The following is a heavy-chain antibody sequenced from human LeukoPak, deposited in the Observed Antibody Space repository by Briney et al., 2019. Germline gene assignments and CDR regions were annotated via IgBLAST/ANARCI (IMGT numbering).Heavy chain of an antibody. V-gene: IGHV3-30*04. J-gene: IGHJ4*02. CDR3: ARVIWFGELFQIDY. D-gene: IGHD3-10*01. Sequence: HPGGSLRLSCVASDFSSTTYTMGWVRQAPGKGLEWVAVISYDGSNKYYADSVKGRFTISRDNSKNTLYLQMNSLRAEDTAVYYCARVIWFGELFQIDYWGQGTLVTVSS. CDR1: DFSSTTYT. CDR2: ISYDGSNK.